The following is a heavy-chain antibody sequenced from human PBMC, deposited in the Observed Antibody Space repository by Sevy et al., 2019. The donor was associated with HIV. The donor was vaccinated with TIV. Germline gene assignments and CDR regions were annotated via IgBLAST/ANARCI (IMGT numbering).Heavy chain of an antibody. D-gene: IGHD4-17*01. J-gene: IGHJ3*02. CDR1: GFAFRDSA. V-gene: IGHV3-30-3*01. CDR2: ISHGGSYE. Sequence: GGSLRLSCEASGFAFRDSAIHWVRQSPGKGLEWVALISHGGSYEYDVGSVKGRFTVSSDRSKNILYLQMDSLREEDTDVYYCARMVSGGLRWELIKENAFDIWGQGTAVTVSS. CDR3: ARMVSGGLRWELIKENAFDI.